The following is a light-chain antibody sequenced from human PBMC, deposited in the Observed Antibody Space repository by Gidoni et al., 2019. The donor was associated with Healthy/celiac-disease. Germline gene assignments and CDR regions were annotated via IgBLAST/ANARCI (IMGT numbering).Light chain of an antibody. CDR2: GAS. CDR3: QQYGGSPPMYT. Sequence: EIVLTQSPGTLSLSPGERATLSCRASQSLSRTYLAWYQQKPGQAPRLLIYGASSRATGIPDRFSGSGSGTDFTLTISRLEPEDFAVYYCQQYGGSPPMYTFGQGTKLEIK. J-gene: IGKJ2*01. CDR1: QSLSRTY. V-gene: IGKV3-20*01.